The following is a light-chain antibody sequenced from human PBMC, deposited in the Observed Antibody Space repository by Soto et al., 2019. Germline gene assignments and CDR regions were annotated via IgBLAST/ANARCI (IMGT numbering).Light chain of an antibody. CDR2: DTY. Sequence: EIVMTQSPDTLPVSPGERANLSSTASQSVSGNLAWYQQRPGQAPRLLIYDTYTRATAIPARFSACGCGAEFTLTTSSLQSEDFAVYYCQQYKNWPPITFGQGTRLDNK. CDR3: QQYKNWPPIT. J-gene: IGKJ5*01. V-gene: IGKV3-15*01. CDR1: QSVSGN.